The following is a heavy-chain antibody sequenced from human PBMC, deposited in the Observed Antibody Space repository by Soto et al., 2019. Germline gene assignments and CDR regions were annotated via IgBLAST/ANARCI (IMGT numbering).Heavy chain of an antibody. CDR1: GGTFSNYA. V-gene: IGHV1-69*06. CDR2: IIPIFNTA. CDR3: ARDPIGGGAPYYCDY. J-gene: IGHJ4*02. D-gene: IGHD3-16*01. Sequence: SVKVSCKASGGTFSNYAISWVRQAPGQGLEWMGGIIPIFNTANYAQKFQGRVTMTAGKSTSTAYMELSSLRSEDTAVYYCARDPIGGGAPYYCDYWGQGTLVTVSS.